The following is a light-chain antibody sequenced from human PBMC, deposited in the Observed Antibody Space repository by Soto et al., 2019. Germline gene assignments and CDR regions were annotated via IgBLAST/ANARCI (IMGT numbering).Light chain of an antibody. V-gene: IGKV3-20*01. J-gene: IGKJ2*01. CDR1: ESIDSSN. CDR2: GAS. Sequence: EIVLTQSPGTLSLSPGERATLSCRASESIDSSNFAWYQQKPCQAPRLLIYGASSWATGVPARFSGRGSGTDFTLNISRLEPADSAVYSCQQYGTSPYTFGQGTKLEIK. CDR3: QQYGTSPYT.